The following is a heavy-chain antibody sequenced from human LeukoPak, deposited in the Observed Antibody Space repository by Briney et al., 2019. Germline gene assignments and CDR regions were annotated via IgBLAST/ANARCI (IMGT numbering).Heavy chain of an antibody. J-gene: IGHJ6*02. CDR1: GYTLTELS. Sequence: ASVKVSCKVSGYTLTELSMHWVRQAPGKGLEWMGGLDPEDGETIYAQKFQGRVTMTEDTSTDTAYMELSSLRSEDTAVYYCATPYSSGWPRGYCYYYGMDVWGQGTTVTVSS. CDR3: ATPYSSGWPRGYCYYYGMDV. V-gene: IGHV1-24*01. CDR2: LDPEDGET. D-gene: IGHD6-19*01.